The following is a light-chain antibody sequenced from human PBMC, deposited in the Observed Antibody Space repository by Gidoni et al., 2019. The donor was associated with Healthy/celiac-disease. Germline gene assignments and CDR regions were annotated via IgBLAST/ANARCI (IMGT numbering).Light chain of an antibody. Sequence: SALPQPASVSGSLGQSTTTSSTGTSSDVGGYNYVPCYQQHPGKAPKPMIYEVSNRPSGVATRCSGSTSGNTAALTIAWVQAEDEADYYCSSYTGSSTLVFGGGTKLTVL. CDR2: EVS. CDR1: SSDVGGYNY. V-gene: IGLV2-14*01. CDR3: SSYTGSSTLV. J-gene: IGLJ2*01.